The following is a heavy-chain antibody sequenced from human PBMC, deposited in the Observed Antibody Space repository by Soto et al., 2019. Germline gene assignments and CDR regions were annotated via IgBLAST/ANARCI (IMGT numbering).Heavy chain of an antibody. CDR2: ISYDGSNT. V-gene: IGHV3-30*18. Sequence: QVQLVESEGGVVQPGRSLRLSCVASGFTFSSYGIHWVRQAPGKGLEWVAIISYDGSNTYYADSVKGRFTISRDNSKNTLYLQMNSLRAEDTSVYYCAKEGGLSGSYYISSSYYFDYWGQGTLVTVSS. D-gene: IGHD1-26*01. CDR1: GFTFSSYG. J-gene: IGHJ4*02. CDR3: AKEGGLSGSYYISSSYYFDY.